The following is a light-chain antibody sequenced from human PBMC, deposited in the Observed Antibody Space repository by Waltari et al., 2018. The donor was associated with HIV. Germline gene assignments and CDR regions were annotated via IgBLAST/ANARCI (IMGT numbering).Light chain of an antibody. V-gene: IGLV2-23*02. CDR2: EVS. CDR3: CSYAGSSTHV. CDR1: SSDVGSYEI. Sequence: QSALTQPASVSGSPGQSITISCTGTSSDVGSYEIVSWYQKHPDKAPKLMIYEVSKRPSGVSNRFSGSKSGNMASLTISGLQAEDEADYYCCSYAGSSTHVFGGGTKVTVL. J-gene: IGLJ1*01.